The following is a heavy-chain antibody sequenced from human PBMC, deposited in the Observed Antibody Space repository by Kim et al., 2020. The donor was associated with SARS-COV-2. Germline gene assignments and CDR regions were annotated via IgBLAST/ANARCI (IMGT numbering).Heavy chain of an antibody. J-gene: IGHJ4*02. CDR3: ASKASGDSSGYYFDY. V-gene: IGHV4-34*01. D-gene: IGHD3-22*01. Sequence: PSLKSRVTISVDTSKNQFSLKLSSVTAADTAVYYCASKASGDSSGYYFDYWGQGTLVTVSS.